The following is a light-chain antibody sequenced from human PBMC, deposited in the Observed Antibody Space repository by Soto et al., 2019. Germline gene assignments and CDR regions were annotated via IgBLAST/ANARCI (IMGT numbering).Light chain of an antibody. CDR3: QQYGSSPWT. CDR1: QSVSSSY. CDR2: GAS. V-gene: IGKV3-20*01. Sequence: EIVLTQSPGTLSLSPGERATLSCRASQSVSSSYLAWYQQKPGQAPRPLIYGASSRAIGIPDRFSGSGSGTEFTLTISRLEPEDFALYYCQQYGSSPWTFGQRTKVEIK. J-gene: IGKJ1*01.